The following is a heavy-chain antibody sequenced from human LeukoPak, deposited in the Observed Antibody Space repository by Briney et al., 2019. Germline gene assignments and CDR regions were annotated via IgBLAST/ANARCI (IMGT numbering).Heavy chain of an antibody. J-gene: IGHJ3*02. CDR3: ARAQSQDTNRYYRSAFDI. CDR2: ISSNGIGT. CDR1: GFTFSSYA. V-gene: IGHV3-64*01. D-gene: IGHD2-8*01. Sequence: QSGGSLRLSCAASGFTFSSYAMHWVRQAPGKGLEYVSAISSNGIGTFYANSVKGRFTISRDNSQNTLFLQMGGLRPEDMAVYYCARAQSQDTNRYYRSAFDIWGQGTMVTVSS.